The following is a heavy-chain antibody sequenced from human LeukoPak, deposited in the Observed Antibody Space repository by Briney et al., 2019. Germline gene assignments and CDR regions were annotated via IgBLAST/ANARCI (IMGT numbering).Heavy chain of an antibody. CDR1: GFTFSSYG. Sequence: GGSLRLSCAASGFTFSSYGMHWVRQAPGKGLEWVVFIRYDGSNKYYADSVKGRFTISRDNSKKTLYLQMNSLRPEDTAVYYCAKDFSVYYYDSRVLDYWGQGTLVTVSS. CDR3: AKDFSVYYYDSRVLDY. V-gene: IGHV3-30*02. D-gene: IGHD3-22*01. J-gene: IGHJ4*02. CDR2: IRYDGSNK.